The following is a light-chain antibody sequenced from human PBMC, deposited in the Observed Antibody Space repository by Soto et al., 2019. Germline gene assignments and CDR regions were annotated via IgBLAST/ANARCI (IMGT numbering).Light chain of an antibody. CDR1: QSISSY. J-gene: IGKJ4*01. CDR2: AAY. CDR3: KPSYSTPLT. V-gene: IGKV1-39*01. Sequence: DIQMTQSPSSLSASVGDRVTITCRASQSISSYLNWYQQKPGKAHKLLIYAAYSLQSGVQSRFSGSGSGTDFTLTIRSLQPEEFATYYCKPSYSTPLTFGGGTQVDIK.